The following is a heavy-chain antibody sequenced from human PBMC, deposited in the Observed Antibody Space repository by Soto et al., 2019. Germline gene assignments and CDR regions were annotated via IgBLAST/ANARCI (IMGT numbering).Heavy chain of an antibody. CDR1: GFAFSDYS. CDR3: AKETYGSGWTLDS. Sequence: DVQLLESGGGVVQSGGSLRLSCSASGFAFSDYSMHWVRQATGKGPEWVSAISGGGGNTYYAGSVNGRFTISRDNSRNTLYLQMHSLRDDDTALYYCAKETYGSGWTLDSWGQGTRATVSS. CDR2: ISGGGGNT. J-gene: IGHJ4*02. D-gene: IGHD6-19*01. V-gene: IGHV3-23*01.